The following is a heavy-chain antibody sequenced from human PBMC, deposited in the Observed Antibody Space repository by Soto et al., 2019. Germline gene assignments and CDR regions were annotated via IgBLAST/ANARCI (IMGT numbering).Heavy chain of an antibody. J-gene: IGHJ6*02. CDR2: IYSDGRT. CDR3: AGEGGDTCNGGNCYDYAMDV. Sequence: PGGSLRLSCAASGFSVSSNYMSWVRQAPGKGLEWVSIIYSDGRTYYADSVKGRFTISRDTSKNTLFLQINSLRAEDTAVYYCAGEGGDTCNGGNCYDYAMDVWGQGTTVTVSS. D-gene: IGHD2-15*01. CDR1: GFSVSSNY. V-gene: IGHV3-53*01.